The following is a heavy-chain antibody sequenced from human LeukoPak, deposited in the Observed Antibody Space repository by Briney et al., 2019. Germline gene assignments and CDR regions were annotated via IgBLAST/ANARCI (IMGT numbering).Heavy chain of an antibody. CDR1: GYTFTGYY. V-gene: IGHV1-2*02. CDR2: INPNSGGT. J-gene: IGHJ3*02. Sequence: GASVKVSCKASGYTFTGYYMHWVRQAPGQGLEWMGWINPNSGGTNYAQKFQGRVTMTRATSISTAYMELSRLRSDDTAVYYCARDANGWLLLLLAFDIWGQGTMVTVSS. CDR3: ARDANGWLLLLLAFDI. D-gene: IGHD3-22*01.